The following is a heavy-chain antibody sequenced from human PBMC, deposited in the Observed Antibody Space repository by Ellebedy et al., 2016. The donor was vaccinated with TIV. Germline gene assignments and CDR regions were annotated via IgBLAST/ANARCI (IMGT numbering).Heavy chain of an antibody. V-gene: IGHV4-39*01. CDR3: AGAYYDFLTGSGNWFDP. J-gene: IGHJ5*02. CDR2: MYHSGIT. CDR1: GGSMTTSSYF. D-gene: IGHD3-9*01. Sequence: PSETLSLTCTVSGGSMTTSSYFWGWIRQPPGKGLEWIGSMYHSGITYYNPSLKSRVTISVDTSMNQFSLRLTSVTAADTAVYYCAGAYYDFLTGSGNWFDPWGQGALVTVSS.